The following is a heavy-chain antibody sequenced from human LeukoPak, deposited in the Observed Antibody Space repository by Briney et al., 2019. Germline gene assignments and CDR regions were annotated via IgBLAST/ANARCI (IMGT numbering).Heavy chain of an antibody. Sequence: GESLKISCQGSGYMFTTYWIGWVRQMPGQGLEWMGIIYPGDSKIRYSPSFEGQVTISVDKSINTAYLQWSSLKASDIAMYYCARRYSGDEFYDYWGQGTLVTVSS. CDR3: ARRYSGDEFYDY. CDR1: GYMFTTYW. J-gene: IGHJ4*02. D-gene: IGHD5-12*01. CDR2: IYPGDSKI. V-gene: IGHV5-51*01.